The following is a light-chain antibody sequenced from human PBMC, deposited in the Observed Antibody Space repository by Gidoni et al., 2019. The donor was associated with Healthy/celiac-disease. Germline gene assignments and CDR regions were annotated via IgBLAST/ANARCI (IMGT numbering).Light chain of an antibody. CDR2: AAS. V-gene: IGKV1-8*01. CDR1: QGISSY. J-gene: IGKJ3*01. CDR3: QQYYNYPFT. Sequence: AIRMTQSPSSFSASTGDRVTITCRASQGISSYLAWYQQKPGKAPKLLIYAASTLQRGVPSRFSGSGSGTDFTLTISCLQSEDFATYYCQQYYNYPFTFGPXTKVDIK.